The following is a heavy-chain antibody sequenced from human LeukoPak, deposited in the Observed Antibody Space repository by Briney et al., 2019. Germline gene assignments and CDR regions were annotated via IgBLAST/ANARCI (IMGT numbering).Heavy chain of an antibody. CDR1: GGALKNYA. CDR2: VIPYSGTA. D-gene: IGHD1-26*01. V-gene: IGHV1-69*13. CDR3: ARALSGSFPYYYYMDV. Sequence: ASVKVSCKASGGALKNYAISWVRQAPGQGLEWVGGVIPYSGTANYAEKFQGRVTITADESTSTAYMELSSLRSEDTGVYFCARALSGSFPYYYYMDVWGKGTTVTISS. J-gene: IGHJ6*03.